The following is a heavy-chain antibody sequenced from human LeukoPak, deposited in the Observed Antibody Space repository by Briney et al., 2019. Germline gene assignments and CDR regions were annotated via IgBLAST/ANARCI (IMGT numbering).Heavy chain of an antibody. V-gene: IGHV1-18*01. J-gene: IGHJ4*02. D-gene: IGHD2-2*01. CDR1: GYTFTSYG. Sequence: GDSVKVSCKASGYTFTSYGITWVRQAPGQGLEGMGWISGYNGHTNYAQKFQGRVTMTTDTSTSTAYMELRSLRSDDTALYYCAREGYCNSTSCDKPYDYWGQGTLVTVSS. CDR3: AREGYCNSTSCDKPYDY. CDR2: ISGYNGHT.